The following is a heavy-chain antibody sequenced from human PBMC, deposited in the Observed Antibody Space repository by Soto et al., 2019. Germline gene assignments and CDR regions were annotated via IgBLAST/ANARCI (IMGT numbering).Heavy chain of an antibody. D-gene: IGHD2-21*02. CDR3: AREATPEVLRWLLISQISKIWGGDPSRGIGNYYYGMDF. J-gene: IGHJ6*02. CDR1: GFTFSNSW. V-gene: IGHV3-7*03. Sequence: GGSLRLSCAASGFTFSNSWMAWVRQAPGKGLEWVANIKEDGIEKYYVDSLKGRFAISRDNAKNSLYLQMTGLRADDTAVYFCAREATPEVLRWLLISQISKIWGGDPSRGIGNYYYGMDFWGQGTTVTLSS. CDR2: IKEDGIEK.